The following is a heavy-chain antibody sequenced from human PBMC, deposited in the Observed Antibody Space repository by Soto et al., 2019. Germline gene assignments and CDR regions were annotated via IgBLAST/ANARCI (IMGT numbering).Heavy chain of an antibody. CDR3: ARRKSVPAAWAFYFDY. D-gene: IGHD2-2*01. Sequence: EVQLVESGGGLVQPGGSVRLSCAASGFTFSSYEINWVRQAPGQGLEWLSYITTAGGTIYYADFSKGRFTISRDNAKNSLYLQMNSLRAEDTAVYYCARRKSVPAAWAFYFDYWGQGALVTVSS. V-gene: IGHV3-48*03. CDR2: ITTAGGTI. J-gene: IGHJ4*02. CDR1: GFTFSSYE.